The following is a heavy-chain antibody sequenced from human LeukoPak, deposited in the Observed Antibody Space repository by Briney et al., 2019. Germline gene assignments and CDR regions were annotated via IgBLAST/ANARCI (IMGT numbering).Heavy chain of an antibody. Sequence: GASVKVSCKASGYTLSTHAITWVRQAPGQGLEWMGRIIPIFGTANYAQKFQGRVTITTDESTSTAYMELSSLRSEDTAVYYCARDFQRRYYGSGSRPWDLGSYNWFDPWGQGTLVTVSS. CDR1: GYTLSTHA. CDR2: IIPIFGTA. V-gene: IGHV1-69*05. D-gene: IGHD3-10*01. CDR3: ARDFQRRYYGSGSRPWDLGSYNWFDP. J-gene: IGHJ5*02.